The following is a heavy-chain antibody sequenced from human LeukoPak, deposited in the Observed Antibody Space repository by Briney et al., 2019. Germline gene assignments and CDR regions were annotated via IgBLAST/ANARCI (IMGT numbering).Heavy chain of an antibody. V-gene: IGHV5-51*01. Sequence: GESLKISCKGSGYSFTSYWIGWVRQMPGKGLEWMGIIYPGDSDTRYSPSFQGQVTISADKSISTAYLQWSSLKASDTAMYYCARVYYYYDSSGYYLYYFDYWGQGTLVTVSS. CDR2: IYPGDSDT. CDR3: ARVYYYYDSSGYYLYYFDY. D-gene: IGHD3-22*01. CDR1: GYSFTSYW. J-gene: IGHJ4*02.